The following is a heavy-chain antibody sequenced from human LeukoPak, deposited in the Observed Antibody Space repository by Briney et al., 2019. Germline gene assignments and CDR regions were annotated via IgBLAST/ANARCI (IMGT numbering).Heavy chain of an antibody. CDR3: VRGGSFMFYDFSSAHPDFEL. V-gene: IGHV1-46*01. CDR1: GYIFTSYY. J-gene: IGHJ4*02. D-gene: IGHD3-3*01. CDR2: INPSDNPSGGST. Sequence: ASVKVSCKASGYIFTSYYIHWVRQAPGQGLEWMGIINPSDNPSGGSTNYEQKFQGRVTMTRDTSTSTVHMELSSLRSGDTAIYYCVRGGSFMFYDFSSAHPDFELWGQGTRVTVSS.